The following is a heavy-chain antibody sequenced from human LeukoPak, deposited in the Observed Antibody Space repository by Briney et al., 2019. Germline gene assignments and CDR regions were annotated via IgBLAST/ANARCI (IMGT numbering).Heavy chain of an antibody. J-gene: IGHJ6*02. CDR2: IYYSGST. CDR1: GGSISYYY. D-gene: IGHD1-26*01. V-gene: IGHV4-59*01. CDR3: ARDTLGTYGMDV. Sequence: SETLSLTCTVSGGSISYYYWSWIRQPPGKGLEWIGYIYYSGSTNYNPSLKSRVTISVDTSKNQFSLKLNSVTAADTAVYYCARDTLGTYGMDVWGQGTTVTVSS.